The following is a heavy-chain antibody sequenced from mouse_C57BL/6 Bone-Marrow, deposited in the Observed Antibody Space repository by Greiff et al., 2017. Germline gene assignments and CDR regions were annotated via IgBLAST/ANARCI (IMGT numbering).Heavy chain of an antibody. CDR3: ARRRRGY. J-gene: IGHJ2*01. V-gene: IGHV1-81*01. Sequence: QVQLQQSGAELARPGASVKLSCKASGYTFTSYGISWVKQRTGQGLEWIGESYPRSGNTYYNEKFKGKATMTADKSSSTAYMELRSLTSEDSAVYFCARRRRGYWGQGTTLTVSS. CDR2: SYPRSGNT. CDR1: GYTFTSYG.